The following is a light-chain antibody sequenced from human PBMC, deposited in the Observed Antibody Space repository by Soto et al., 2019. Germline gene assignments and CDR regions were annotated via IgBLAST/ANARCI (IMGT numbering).Light chain of an antibody. CDR1: SSNIGAGYD. CDR3: SSYAGSDNFVL. Sequence: QSVLTQPPSVSGAPGQRVTISCTGSSSNIGAGYDVHWYQQLPGTAPKLMIYEVIQRPSGVPDRFSGSKSGNTASLTVSGLQAEDEADYYCSSYAGSDNFVLFGGGTKLTVL. J-gene: IGLJ2*01. V-gene: IGLV1-40*01. CDR2: EVI.